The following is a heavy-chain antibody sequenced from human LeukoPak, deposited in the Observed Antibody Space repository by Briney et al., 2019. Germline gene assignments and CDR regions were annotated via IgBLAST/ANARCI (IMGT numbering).Heavy chain of an antibody. CDR1: GFTFSSYA. CDR3: ARGGGDGHFDY. J-gene: IGHJ4*02. Sequence: GGSLRLSCAASGFTFSSYAMHWVRQAPGKGLEWVAVISYDGSNKYYADSVKGRFTISRDNSKNTLYLQMNSLRAEDTAVYYCARGGGDGHFDYWGQGTLVTVSS. CDR2: ISYDGSNK. D-gene: IGHD2-8*01. V-gene: IGHV3-30-3*01.